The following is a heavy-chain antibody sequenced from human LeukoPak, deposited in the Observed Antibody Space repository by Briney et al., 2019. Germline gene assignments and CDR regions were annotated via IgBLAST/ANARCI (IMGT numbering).Heavy chain of an antibody. CDR3: ARSGLTTYYYYGMDV. D-gene: IGHD4/OR15-4a*01. CDR2: INPNSGGT. J-gene: IGHJ6*02. CDR1: GYTFTGYY. Sequence: ASVKVSCKASGYTFTGYYMHWVRQAPGQGLEWMGWINPNSGGTNYAQKFQGRVTMTRDTSISTAYMELSRLRSDDTAVYHCARSGLTTYYYYGMDVWGQGTTVTVSS. V-gene: IGHV1-2*02.